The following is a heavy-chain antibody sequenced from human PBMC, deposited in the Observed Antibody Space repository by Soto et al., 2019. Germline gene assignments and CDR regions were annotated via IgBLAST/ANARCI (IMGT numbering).Heavy chain of an antibody. D-gene: IGHD6-6*01. J-gene: IGHJ4*02. CDR2: ISHDGRKR. Sequence: LRLSCAASGFTFSNFAMHWVRQTPGKGLEWVAVISHDGRKRYYAESVKGRFTVSRDNSKNTLYVEMTSLRADDTAVYFCTKGGFHSSSPNLPSLAWGQGTLVTVSS. CDR3: TKGGFHSSSPNLPSLA. V-gene: IGHV3-30*04. CDR1: GFTFSNFA.